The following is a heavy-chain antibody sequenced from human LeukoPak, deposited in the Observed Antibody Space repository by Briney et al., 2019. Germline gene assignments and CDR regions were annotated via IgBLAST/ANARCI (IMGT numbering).Heavy chain of an antibody. CDR2: IYYSGIT. V-gene: IGHV4-59*01. Sequence: SETLSLTCTVSGASISSYYWSWIRQTPGKGLEWIGYIYYSGITNYNPSLKSRVTVSVDTSKNQFSLNLSSATAADTAVYYCARDRSSGSNWFDPWGQGTLVTVSS. D-gene: IGHD3-10*01. CDR1: GASISSYY. CDR3: ARDRSSGSNWFDP. J-gene: IGHJ5*02.